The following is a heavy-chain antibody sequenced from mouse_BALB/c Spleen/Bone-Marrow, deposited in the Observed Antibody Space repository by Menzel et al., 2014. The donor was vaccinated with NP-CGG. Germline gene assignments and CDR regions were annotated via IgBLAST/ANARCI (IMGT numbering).Heavy chain of an antibody. D-gene: IGHD2-2*01. V-gene: IGHV14-3*02. Sequence: EVQLQQSGAELVKPGASVKLSCTASGFNIKDTYMHWVKQRPEQGLEWSGRIDLANGNTKYDPKFQGKATITADTSSNTAYLQLSSLTSEDTAVYYCARNYGYGKSFAYWGQGTLVTVSA. CDR3: ARNYGYGKSFAY. CDR1: GFNIKDTY. J-gene: IGHJ3*01. CDR2: IDLANGNT.